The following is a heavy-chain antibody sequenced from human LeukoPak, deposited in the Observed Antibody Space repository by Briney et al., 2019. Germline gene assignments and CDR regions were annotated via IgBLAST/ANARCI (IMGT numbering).Heavy chain of an antibody. CDR1: GGSISSYY. V-gene: IGHV4-59*08. CDR3: ARSPGVVPAAISHYYFDY. J-gene: IGHJ4*02. CDR2: IYYSGST. D-gene: IGHD2-2*01. Sequence: PSETLSLTCTVSGGSISSYYWSWIRQPPGKGLEWIGYIYYSGSTNYNPSLKSRVTISVDTSKNQFSLKLSSVTAADTAVYYCARSPGVVPAAISHYYFDYWGQGTLVTVSS.